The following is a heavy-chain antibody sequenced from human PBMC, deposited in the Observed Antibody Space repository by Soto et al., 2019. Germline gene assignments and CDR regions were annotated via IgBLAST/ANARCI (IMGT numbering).Heavy chain of an antibody. V-gene: IGHV3-7*01. J-gene: IGHJ4*02. D-gene: IGHD1-1*01. CDR1: GFTFSSYR. CDR3: ARGQEPFDY. Sequence: EVQLVESGGGLVQPGGSLRLSCAASGFTFSSYRMSWVRQAPGKGLEWVANIKQDGSEKYYVDSVKGRFTISRDNAKNSLYLQMNSLRAEDTAVYYCARGQEPFDYWGQGTLVTVSS. CDR2: IKQDGSEK.